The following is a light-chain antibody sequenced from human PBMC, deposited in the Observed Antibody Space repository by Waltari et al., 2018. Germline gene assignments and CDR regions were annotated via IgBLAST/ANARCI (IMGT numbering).Light chain of an antibody. CDR3: QHYVSLPAT. J-gene: IGKJ1*01. CDR2: GAS. Sequence: EIVLTQSPGSLSSSPGERVTLSCRASQSVSRTLAWYQQKPGQAPRLLIFGASNRATCIPDRFSGSGSGTDFSLTISRLEPEDFAVYYCQHYVSLPATFGQGTKVEIK. CDR1: QSVSRT. V-gene: IGKV3-20*01.